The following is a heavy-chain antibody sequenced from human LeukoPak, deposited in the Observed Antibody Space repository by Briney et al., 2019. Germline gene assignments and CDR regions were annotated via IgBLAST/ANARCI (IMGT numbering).Heavy chain of an antibody. D-gene: IGHD3-10*01. CDR2: INPNSGGT. J-gene: IGHJ4*02. V-gene: IGHV1-2*02. CDR1: GGTFSSYA. CDR3: ARDLSIRGVAYADY. Sequence: GASVKVSCKASGGTFSSYAISWVRQAPGQGLEWMGWINPNSGGTNYAQKFQGRVTMTRDTSISTAYMELSRLRSDDTAVYYCARDLSIRGVAYADYWGQGTLVTVSS.